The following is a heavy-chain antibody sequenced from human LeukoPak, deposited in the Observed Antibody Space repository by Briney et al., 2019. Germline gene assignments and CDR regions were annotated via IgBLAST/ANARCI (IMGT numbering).Heavy chain of an antibody. CDR2: IYYSGST. CDR3: AREIGYYYDSSGYSWFDP. D-gene: IGHD3-22*01. V-gene: IGHV4-31*03. CDR1: GGSISSGGYY. Sequence: SETLSLTCTVSGGSISSGGYYWGWIRQHPGKGLEWIGYIYYSGSTYYNPSLKSRVTISVDTSKNQFSLKLSSVTAADTAVYYCAREIGYYYDSSGYSWFDPWGQGTLVTVSS. J-gene: IGHJ5*02.